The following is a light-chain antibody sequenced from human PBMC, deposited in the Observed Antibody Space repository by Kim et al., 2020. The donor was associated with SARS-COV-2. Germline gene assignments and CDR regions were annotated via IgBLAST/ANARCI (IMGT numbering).Light chain of an antibody. CDR3: QVWDSSSDHRV. Sequence: APGKAARITWGGNNIGSKSVHWYQQKPGQAPVLVIHYDRDRPSGIPERFSGSNSGNTATLTISRVEAGDEADYYCQVWDSSSDHRVFGGGTQLTVL. V-gene: IGLV3-21*04. CDR2: YDR. CDR1: NIGSKS. J-gene: IGLJ3*02.